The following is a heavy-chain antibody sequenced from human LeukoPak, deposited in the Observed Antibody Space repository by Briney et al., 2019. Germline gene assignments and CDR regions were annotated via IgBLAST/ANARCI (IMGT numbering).Heavy chain of an antibody. J-gene: IGHJ4*02. Sequence: SETLSLTCTVSGGSISSYYWSWIRQPPGKGLEWIGYTYTSGSTNYNPSLKSRVTISVDTSKNQFSLKLSSVTAADTAVYYCASLAPGYRTYYFDYWGQGTLVTVSS. D-gene: IGHD3-9*01. CDR1: GGSISSYY. CDR2: TYTSGST. V-gene: IGHV4-4*09. CDR3: ASLAPGYRTYYFDY.